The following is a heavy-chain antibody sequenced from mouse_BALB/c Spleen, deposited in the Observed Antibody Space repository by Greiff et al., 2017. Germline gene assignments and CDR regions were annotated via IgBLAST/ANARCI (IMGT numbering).Heavy chain of an antibody. J-gene: IGHJ1*01. CDR1: GFTFSSYA. CDR2: ISSGGSYT. CDR3: ARDGDYGTHWYFDV. Sequence: EVQLVESGGGLVKPGGSLKLSCAASGFTFSSYAMSWVRQSPEKRLEWVAEISSGGSYTYYPDTVTGRFTISRDNAKNTLYLEMSSLRSEDTAMYYCARDGDYGTHWYFDVWGAGTTVTVSS. V-gene: IGHV5-9-4*01. D-gene: IGHD1-1*01.